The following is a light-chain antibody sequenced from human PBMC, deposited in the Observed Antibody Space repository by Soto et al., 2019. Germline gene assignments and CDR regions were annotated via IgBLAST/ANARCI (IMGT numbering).Light chain of an antibody. Sequence: EIVMTQSPATLSVSPGERATLSCRASQSLSSNLAWYQQKPGQAPRLLIYGASTRATGIPARFSGSWSGTEFTLTISSLQSEDFAVYYCQQCNNWPHTFGQGNKVEIK. CDR3: QQCNNWPHT. V-gene: IGKV3-15*01. J-gene: IGKJ1*01. CDR1: QSLSSN. CDR2: GAS.